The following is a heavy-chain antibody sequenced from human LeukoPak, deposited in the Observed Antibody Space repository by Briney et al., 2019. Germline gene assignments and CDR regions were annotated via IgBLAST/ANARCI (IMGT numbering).Heavy chain of an antibody. CDR1: GFTFGGYA. D-gene: IGHD2-8*01. Sequence: SLRLSCTASGFTFGGYAMSWFRQAPGKGLEWVGFIRSKAYGGTTEYAASVKGGSTISRDDSKSIAYLQMNSLKTEDTAVYYCTREFQGNGFDYWGQGTLVTVSS. J-gene: IGHJ4*02. CDR2: IRSKAYGGTT. CDR3: TREFQGNGFDY. V-gene: IGHV3-49*03.